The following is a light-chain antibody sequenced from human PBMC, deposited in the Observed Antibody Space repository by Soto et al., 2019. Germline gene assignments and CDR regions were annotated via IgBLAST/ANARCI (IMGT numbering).Light chain of an antibody. CDR3: CSYAGSYTFV. Sequence: QSALTQPRSVSGSPGQSVTISCAGTSSDVGAYNWVSWYQQHPGKVPKLIIYDVTRRPSGVPDRFSGSKSGNTASLTISGLQADAEVDYSCCSYAGSYTFVFGGGTKLTVL. CDR1: SSDVGAYNW. CDR2: DVT. J-gene: IGLJ3*02. V-gene: IGLV2-11*01.